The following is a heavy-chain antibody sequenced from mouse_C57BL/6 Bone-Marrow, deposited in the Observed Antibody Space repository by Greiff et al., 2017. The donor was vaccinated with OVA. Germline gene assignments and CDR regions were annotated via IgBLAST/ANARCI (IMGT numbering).Heavy chain of an antibody. CDR3: ARRDSGSSLCWYFDV. D-gene: IGHD1-1*01. V-gene: IGHV1-81*01. J-gene: IGHJ1*03. CDR2: IYPRSGNT. Sequence: VQLQESGAELARPGASVKLSCKASGYTFTSYGISWVKQSTGQGLEWIGEIYPRSGNTYYNEKFKGKATLTADKSSSTAYMELRSLTSEDSAVYFCARRDSGSSLCWYFDVWGTGTTVTVSS. CDR1: GYTFTSYG.